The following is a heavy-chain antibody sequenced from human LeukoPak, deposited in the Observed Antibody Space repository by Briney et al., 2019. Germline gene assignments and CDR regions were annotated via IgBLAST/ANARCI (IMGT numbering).Heavy chain of an antibody. CDR3: AKESPNYDYVWGSYRYTPLLDY. V-gene: IGHV3-23*01. CDR2: ISGSGGRT. CDR1: GFTFSSYA. Sequence: GGSLRLSCAASGFTFSSYAMSWVRQAPGKGLEWVSAISGSGGRTYYADSVKGRFTISRDNSKNTLYLQMNSLRAEDTAVYYCAKESPNYDYVWGSYRYTPLLDYWGQGTLVTVSS. D-gene: IGHD3-16*02. J-gene: IGHJ4*02.